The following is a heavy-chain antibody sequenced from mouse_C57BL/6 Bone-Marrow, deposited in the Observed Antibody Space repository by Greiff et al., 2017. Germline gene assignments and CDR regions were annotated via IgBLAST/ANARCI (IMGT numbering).Heavy chain of an antibody. J-gene: IGHJ1*03. CDR3: ARRATVVRYWYFDV. Sequence: VQLQQSGPVLVKPGASVKMSCKASGYTFTDYYMNWVKQSHGKSLEWIGVINPYNGGTSYNQKFKGKATLTVDKSSSTAYMELNSLTSEDSAVYYCARRATVVRYWYFDVWGTGTTVTVSS. D-gene: IGHD1-1*01. CDR2: INPYNGGT. V-gene: IGHV1-19*01. CDR1: GYTFTDYY.